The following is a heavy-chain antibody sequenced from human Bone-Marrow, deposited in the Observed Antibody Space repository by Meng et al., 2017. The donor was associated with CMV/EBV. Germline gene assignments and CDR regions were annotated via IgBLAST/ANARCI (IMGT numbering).Heavy chain of an antibody. Sequence: SETLSLTCAVYGGSFSGYYWSWIRQPPGKGLEWIGEINHSGSTNYNPSLKSRVTISVDTSKNQFSLKLSSVTAADTAVYYCARVRGFWSGYNLDYWGQGTLVTAS. CDR1: GGSFSGYY. V-gene: IGHV4-34*01. CDR3: ARVRGFWSGYNLDY. CDR2: INHSGST. D-gene: IGHD3-3*01. J-gene: IGHJ4*02.